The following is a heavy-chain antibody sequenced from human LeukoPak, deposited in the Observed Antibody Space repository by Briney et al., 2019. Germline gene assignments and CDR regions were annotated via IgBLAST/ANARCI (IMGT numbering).Heavy chain of an antibody. V-gene: IGHV2-70*20. CDR3: ARSSGHSSGWYQRPAYYFDY. J-gene: IGHJ4*02. CDR2: IDRDDDK. CDR1: GFSLSTSGMC. D-gene: IGHD6-19*01. Sequence: SGPALVKPTQTLTLTCTFSGFSLSTSGMCVSWVRQPPGKALEWLALIDRDDDKYYSTSLKTRLTISKDTSKNQVVLTMTNMDPVDTATYYCARSSGHSSGWYQRPAYYFDYWGQGTLVTVSS.